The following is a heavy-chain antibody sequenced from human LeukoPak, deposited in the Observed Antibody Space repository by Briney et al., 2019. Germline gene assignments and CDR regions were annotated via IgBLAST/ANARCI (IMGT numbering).Heavy chain of an antibody. CDR1: GYTFTSYG. V-gene: IGHV1-18*01. J-gene: IGHJ4*02. CDR3: ATCRTASTEFDY. Sequence: ASVKVSCKASGYTFTSYGISWVRQAPGQGLEWMGWISAYNGNTDYAQKLQGRVTMTTDTSKSTAYMELSSLRSEDTAVYYCATCRTASTEFDYCGQGTRATVSS. D-gene: IGHD2-21*02. CDR2: ISAYNGNT.